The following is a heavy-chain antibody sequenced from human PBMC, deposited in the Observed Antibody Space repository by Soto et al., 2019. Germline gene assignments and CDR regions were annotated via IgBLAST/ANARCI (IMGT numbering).Heavy chain of an antibody. V-gene: IGHV3-23*01. CDR2: ISGTGDST. CDR3: AKRLWDQGILPYYFDY. CDR1: GFTFSNYA. Sequence: GGSLRLSCAASGFTFSNYAMNWVRQAPGKGLEWVSTISGTGDSTYYANSVKGRFTISRDNSKNTLYLQMNSLRAEDTAVYYCAKRLWDQGILPYYFDYWGQGTLVTVS. J-gene: IGHJ4*02. D-gene: IGHD3-9*01.